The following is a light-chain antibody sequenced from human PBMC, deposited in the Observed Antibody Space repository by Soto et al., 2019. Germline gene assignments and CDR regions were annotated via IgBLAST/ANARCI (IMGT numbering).Light chain of an antibody. CDR3: QQRSSWPPWT. CDR1: QSISRY. CDR2: EAS. Sequence: EIVLTQSPATLSLSPGERATLSCRASQSISRYLAWYQQKPGQAPRLLIYEASNRASGIPARFSGSGSGTDFTLTISSLEPEDFAVYYCQQRSSWPPWTFGQGTKVEIK. J-gene: IGKJ1*01. V-gene: IGKV3-11*01.